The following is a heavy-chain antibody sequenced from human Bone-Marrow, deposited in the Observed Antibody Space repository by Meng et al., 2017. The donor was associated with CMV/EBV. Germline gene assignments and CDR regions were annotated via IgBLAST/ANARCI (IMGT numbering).Heavy chain of an antibody. CDR1: GGTFSSYA. CDR3: AREAPRSSGFDY. J-gene: IGHJ4*02. V-gene: IGHV1-69*10. Sequence: SVKVSCKASGGTFSSYAISWVRQAPGQGLEWMGGIIPILGIANYAQKFQGRVTITADKSTSTAYMELSSLRSEDTAVYYCAREAPRSSGFDYWGQGTLVTVS. CDR2: IIPILGIA. D-gene: IGHD6-19*01.